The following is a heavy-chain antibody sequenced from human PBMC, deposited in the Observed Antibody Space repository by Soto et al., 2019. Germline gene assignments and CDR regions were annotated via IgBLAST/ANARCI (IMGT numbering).Heavy chain of an antibody. CDR2: IWYDGSNK. CDR3: ARDLEPIPPFDAFDI. CDR1: GFTFSSYG. D-gene: IGHD2-2*01. Sequence: GGSLRLSCAASGFTFSSYGMHWVRQAPGKGLEWVAVIWYDGSNKYYADSVKGHFTISRDNSKNTLYLQMNSLRAEDTAVYYCARDLEPIPPFDAFDIWGQGTMVTVSS. J-gene: IGHJ3*02. V-gene: IGHV3-33*01.